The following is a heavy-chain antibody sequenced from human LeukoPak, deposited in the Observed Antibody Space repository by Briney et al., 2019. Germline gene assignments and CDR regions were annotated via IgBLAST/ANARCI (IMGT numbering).Heavy chain of an antibody. CDR2: ISSISTTI. D-gene: IGHD1-14*01. CDR3: ARDGRPGDY. Sequence: PGGSLRLSCAASGFTFSSYAMTWVRQAPGKGLEWVSFISSISTTIYYADSVRGRFTVSRDNAKNSLYLQMNSLRDEDTAVYYCARDGRPGDYWGQGTLVTVSS. V-gene: IGHV3-48*02. J-gene: IGHJ4*02. CDR1: GFTFSSYA.